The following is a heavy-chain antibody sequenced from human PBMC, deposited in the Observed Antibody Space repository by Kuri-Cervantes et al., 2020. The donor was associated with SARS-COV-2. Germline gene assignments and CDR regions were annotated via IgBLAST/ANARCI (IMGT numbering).Heavy chain of an antibody. J-gene: IGHJ4*02. CDR3: ARVPGIYSYGPPHFDY. CDR1: GYTFTGYY. V-gene: IGHV1-2*02. D-gene: IGHD5-18*01. CDR2: INPNSGGT. Sequence: ASVKVSCKASGYTFTGYYMHWVRQAPGQGLEWMGWINPNSGGTNYAQKFQGRVTMTRDTSISTAYMELSRQRSDDTAVYYCARVPGIYSYGPPHFDYWGQGTLVTVSS.